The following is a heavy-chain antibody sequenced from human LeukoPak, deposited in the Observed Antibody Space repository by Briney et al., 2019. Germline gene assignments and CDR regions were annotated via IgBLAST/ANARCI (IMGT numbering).Heavy chain of an antibody. CDR1: GYTFTGYY. J-gene: IGHJ4*02. CDR3: ALDRWGWLGEFDY. Sequence: ASVKVSCKASGYTFTGYYMHWVRQAPGKGLEWMGGFDPEDGETIYAQKFQGRVTMTEDTSTDTVYMELSSLRSEDTAVYYCALDRWGWLGEFDYWGQGTLVTVSS. V-gene: IGHV1-24*01. CDR2: FDPEDGET. D-gene: IGHD3-10*01.